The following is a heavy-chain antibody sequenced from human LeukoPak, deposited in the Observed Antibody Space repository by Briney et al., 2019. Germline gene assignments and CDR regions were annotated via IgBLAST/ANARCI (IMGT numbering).Heavy chain of an antibody. D-gene: IGHD3-22*01. V-gene: IGHV4-34*01. CDR2: INHGGST. CDR1: GGSFSGYY. Sequence: SETLSLTCAVHGGSFSGYYWSWIRQPPGKGLERIGEINHGGSTNYNPSLKSRVTISVDTSKNQFSLKLSSVTAADTAVYYCARERDSSGYYPYRPFAYWGQGTLVTVSS. J-gene: IGHJ4*02. CDR3: ARERDSSGYYPYRPFAY.